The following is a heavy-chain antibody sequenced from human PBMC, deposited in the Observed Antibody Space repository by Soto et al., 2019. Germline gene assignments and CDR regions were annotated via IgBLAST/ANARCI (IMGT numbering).Heavy chain of an antibody. Sequence: QVQLVESGGGVVQPGRSLRLSCAASGFTFSSYAMHWVRQAPGKGLEWVAVISYDGSDKYYADSVKGRFTISRDNSKNAVNLQMNSLRADDTAVYYCAKALGELSPESYDYWGQGTLITVSS. J-gene: IGHJ4*02. V-gene: IGHV3-30*18. CDR1: GFTFSSYA. D-gene: IGHD3-16*02. CDR2: ISYDGSDK. CDR3: AKALGELSPESYDY.